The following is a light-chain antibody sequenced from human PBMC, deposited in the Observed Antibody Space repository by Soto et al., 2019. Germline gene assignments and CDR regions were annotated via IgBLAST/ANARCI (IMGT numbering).Light chain of an antibody. Sequence: EILLTQSPGTLSLSRGERATLSCRASQSVSSSYLAWYQQKPGQAPRLLIYGASSRATGIPDRFSGSGSGTDFTLTISRLEPEDFAVYYCQQYGSSRLTFGGGTKVDIK. J-gene: IGKJ4*01. CDR3: QQYGSSRLT. V-gene: IGKV3-20*01. CDR1: QSVSSSY. CDR2: GAS.